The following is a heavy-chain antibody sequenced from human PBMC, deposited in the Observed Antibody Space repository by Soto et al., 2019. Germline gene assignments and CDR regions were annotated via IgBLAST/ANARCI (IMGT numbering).Heavy chain of an antibody. CDR1: GFTFSSYA. CDR3: AKDQSYDFWSGYSSSTNFDY. J-gene: IGHJ4*02. D-gene: IGHD3-3*01. V-gene: IGHV3-23*01. Sequence: EVQLLESGGGLVQPGGSLRLSCAASGFTFSSYAMSWVRQAPGKGLEWVSAISGSGGSTYYADSVKGRFTISRDNSKNTLYLQMNSLRAEDTAVYYCAKDQSYDFWSGYSSSTNFDYWGQGTLVTVSS. CDR2: ISGSGGST.